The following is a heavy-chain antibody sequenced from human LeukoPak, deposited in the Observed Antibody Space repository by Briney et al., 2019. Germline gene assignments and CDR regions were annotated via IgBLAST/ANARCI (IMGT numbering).Heavy chain of an antibody. J-gene: IGHJ3*02. V-gene: IGHV3-33*01. CDR2: IWYDGTNT. D-gene: IGHD2-15*01. CDR3: ARDFCSGGSCYPDAFDI. Sequence: GGSLRLSCAASGFTFSSYGMHWVRQAPGKGLEWVAVIWYDGTNTYYADSVKGRFTISRDNSKNTLYLQMNSLRAEDTAVYYCARDFCSGGSCYPDAFDIWGQGTMVTAPS. CDR1: GFTFSSYG.